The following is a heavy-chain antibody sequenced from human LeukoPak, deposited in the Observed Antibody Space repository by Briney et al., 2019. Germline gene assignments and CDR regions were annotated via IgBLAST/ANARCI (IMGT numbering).Heavy chain of an antibody. CDR2: ISGSGGST. J-gene: IGHJ4*02. CDR3: ATSQSSVAGIVGD. Sequence: LSGGSLRLSCAASGLTFSIYAMTWVRQAPGKGLEWVSSISGSGGSTYYADSVKGRFTISRDNAKNSLYLQMNSLRVEDTAVYYCATSQSSVAGIVGDWGQGTLVTVSS. V-gene: IGHV3-23*01. D-gene: IGHD6-19*01. CDR1: GLTFSIYA.